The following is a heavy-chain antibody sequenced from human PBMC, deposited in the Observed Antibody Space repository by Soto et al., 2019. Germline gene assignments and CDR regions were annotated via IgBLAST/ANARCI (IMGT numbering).Heavy chain of an antibody. D-gene: IGHD5-18*01. V-gene: IGHV4-39*07. J-gene: IGHJ4*02. CDR2: IYHGGNT. Sequence: SETLSLTCTVSGDSISSNSHYWGWIRQPPRKGLESIARIYHGGNTYHNPSLKSRVTISIDKSKNQFSLKLTSVTAADTAVYYCASHRGNTYGPYDYWGQGTQVTVSS. CDR1: GDSISSNSHY. CDR3: ASHRGNTYGPYDY.